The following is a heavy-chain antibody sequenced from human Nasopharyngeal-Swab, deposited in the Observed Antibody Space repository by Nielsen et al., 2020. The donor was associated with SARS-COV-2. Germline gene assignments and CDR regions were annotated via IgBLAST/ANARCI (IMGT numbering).Heavy chain of an antibody. CDR2: IWYEGSNK. V-gene: IGHV3-33*01. D-gene: IGHD3-22*01. J-gene: IGHJ4*02. CDR1: LFTFIIYF. Sequence: GESLKLSFSSSLFTFIIYFIHLFRPSPCNGLEWVAVIWYEGSNKYYADSVKGRFTISRDNSKNTLYLQMNSLRAEDTAVYYCARGSSGLPDYWGQGTLVTVSS. CDR3: ARGSSGLPDY.